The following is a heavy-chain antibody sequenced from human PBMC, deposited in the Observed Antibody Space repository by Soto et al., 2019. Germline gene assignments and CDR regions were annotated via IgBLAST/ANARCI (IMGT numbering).Heavy chain of an antibody. V-gene: IGHV3-30*18. D-gene: IGHD3-22*01. Sequence: QVQLVESGGGVVQPGRSLRLSCAASGFTFSAYGIHWVRQAPGKGLEWVAVISHDGSNTNYADSVKGRFTFSRDNSKEQVYQHINSIRAHDTAVYYCAEDTCYYCRSGYYVFDSRGQGTLLTVCS. CDR3: AEDTCYYCRSGYYVFDS. J-gene: IGHJ4*02. CDR2: ISHDGSNT. CDR1: GFTFSAYG.